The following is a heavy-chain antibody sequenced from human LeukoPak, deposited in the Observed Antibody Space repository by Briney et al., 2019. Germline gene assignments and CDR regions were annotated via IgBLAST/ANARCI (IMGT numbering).Heavy chain of an antibody. CDR2: IKQDGSEK. CDR3: ARTNYGSGSYRFDY. D-gene: IGHD3-10*01. Sequence: GGSLRLSCAASGFTFSSYWMSWVRQAPGKGLEWVANIKQDGSEKYYVDSVKGRFTISRDNAKNSLYLQMNSLRAEDTAVYYCARTNYGSGSYRFDYWGQGTLVTVSS. CDR1: GFTFSSYW. V-gene: IGHV3-7*01. J-gene: IGHJ4*02.